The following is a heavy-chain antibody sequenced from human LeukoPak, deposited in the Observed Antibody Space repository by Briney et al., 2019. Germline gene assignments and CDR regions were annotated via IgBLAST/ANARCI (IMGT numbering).Heavy chain of an antibody. D-gene: IGHD1-26*01. CDR2: IYYSGST. Sequence: SETLSLTCTVSGDSISSSSYYWGWIRQPPGKGLEWIGSIYYSGSTYYNPSLKSRVTISVDTSKNQFSLKLSSVTAADTAVYYCAGGLSGSYFPDYWGQGTLVTVSS. J-gene: IGHJ4*02. CDR1: GDSISSSSYY. CDR3: AGGLSGSYFPDY. V-gene: IGHV4-39*01.